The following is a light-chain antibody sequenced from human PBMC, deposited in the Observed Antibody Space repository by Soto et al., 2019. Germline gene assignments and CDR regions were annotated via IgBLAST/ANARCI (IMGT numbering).Light chain of an antibody. Sequence: EIVLTQSPGTLSLSPGERATLSCRASQTVAKNYLAWSQQQPGQAPRLLIYDASTRATGIPDRFTGSGSATDFTITINRLEPEDFAVDYCQQYASAPLTFGGGTKVEIK. CDR3: QQYASAPLT. CDR1: QTVAKNY. J-gene: IGKJ4*01. CDR2: DAS. V-gene: IGKV3-20*01.